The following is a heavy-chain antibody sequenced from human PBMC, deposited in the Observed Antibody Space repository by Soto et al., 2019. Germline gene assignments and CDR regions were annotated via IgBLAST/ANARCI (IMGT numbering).Heavy chain of an antibody. Sequence: QVRVVQSGAEVKKPGASVRVSCKTSGYTFTDYDINWARQAPGQGLEWMGWVSPDHGNAGYAQQFERRVTMTSDISISAVFLELNNLRSEDTAVYYCAVTTGYWGQGTKVTVSS. J-gene: IGHJ4*02. D-gene: IGHD4-17*01. V-gene: IGHV1-8*01. CDR2: VSPDHGNA. CDR3: AVTTGY. CDR1: GYTFTDYD.